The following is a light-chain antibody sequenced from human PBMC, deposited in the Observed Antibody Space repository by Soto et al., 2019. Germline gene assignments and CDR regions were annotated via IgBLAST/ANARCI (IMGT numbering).Light chain of an antibody. V-gene: IGKV3-11*01. CDR2: GAS. Sequence: EIVLTQSPCTLSLSAGERATLSCRASQSVSSNLAWYQQKPGQAPRLLIYGASTRATGIPARFSGSGSGTDCTLTISSLDPEDFAVYYCQQRSNRPLTFGQGTRLEIK. CDR3: QQRSNRPLT. CDR1: QSVSSN. J-gene: IGKJ5*01.